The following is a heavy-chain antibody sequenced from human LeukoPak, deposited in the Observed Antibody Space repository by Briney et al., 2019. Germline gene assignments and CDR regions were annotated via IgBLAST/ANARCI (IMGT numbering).Heavy chain of an antibody. V-gene: IGHV1-69*05. J-gene: IGHJ4*02. Sequence: ASVTVSCTASGGTFSSYAISWVRQAPGQGLEWMGGNIPIFGTANYAQKFQERVTITRDMSTSTAYMELSSLRSEDTAVYYCAADEDTAMSSRDWGQGTLVTVSS. CDR1: GGTFSSYA. CDR3: AADEDTAMSSRD. D-gene: IGHD5-18*01. CDR2: NIPIFGTA.